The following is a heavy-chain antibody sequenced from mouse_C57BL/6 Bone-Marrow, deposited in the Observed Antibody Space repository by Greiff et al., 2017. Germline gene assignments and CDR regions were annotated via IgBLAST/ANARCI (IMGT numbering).Heavy chain of an antibody. D-gene: IGHD2-3*01. CDR3: TRDGYYEYFDV. J-gene: IGHJ1*03. Sequence: QVQLQQSGAELVRPGASVTLSCKASGYTFTDYEMHWVKQTPVHGLEWIGAIDPETGGTAYNQKFKGKAILTADKSSSTAYMELRSLTSEDSAVYYCTRDGYYEYFDVWGTGTTVTGSS. CDR1: GYTFTDYE. CDR2: IDPETGGT. V-gene: IGHV1-15*01.